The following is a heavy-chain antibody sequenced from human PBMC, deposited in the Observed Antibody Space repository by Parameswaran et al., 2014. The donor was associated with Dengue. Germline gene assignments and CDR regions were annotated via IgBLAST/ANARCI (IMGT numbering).Heavy chain of an antibody. J-gene: IGHJ4*02. CDR2: IYHSGST. V-gene: IGHV4-30-2*01. CDR3: ARDLDSGSYSGLGY. Sequence: PGKGLEWIGYIYHSGSTYYNPSLKSRVTISVDRSKNQFSLKLSSVTAADTAVYYCARDLDSGSYSGLGYWGQGTLVTVSS. D-gene: IGHD1-26*01.